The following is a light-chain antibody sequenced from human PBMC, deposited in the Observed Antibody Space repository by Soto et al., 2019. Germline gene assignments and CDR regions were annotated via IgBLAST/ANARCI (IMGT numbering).Light chain of an antibody. CDR1: SSDVGAYNS. V-gene: IGLV2-14*01. CDR3: SSYTSSNSYV. J-gene: IGLJ1*01. CDR2: DVS. Sequence: QSALTQPASVSGSPGQSIAISCTGTSSDVGAYNSVSWYQQYPGKAPKLMIHDVSNRPSGVSDRFSGSKSGNTASPTISGLQAEDEADYYCSSYTSSNSYVFGSGTKVTVL.